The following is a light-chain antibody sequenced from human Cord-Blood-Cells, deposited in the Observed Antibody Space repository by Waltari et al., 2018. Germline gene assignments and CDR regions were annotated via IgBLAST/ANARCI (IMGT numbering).Light chain of an antibody. CDR2: DVS. V-gene: IGLV2-11*01. Sequence: QSALTQPRSVSWSPGHSVTSSCTGRSSDIGGYHYVPWYQQHPGKAPKLMIYDVSKRPSGVPDRFSGSKSGNTASLTISGLQAEDEADYYCCSYAGSYTLVFGGGTKLTVL. J-gene: IGLJ3*02. CDR3: CSYAGSYTLV. CDR1: SSDIGGYHY.